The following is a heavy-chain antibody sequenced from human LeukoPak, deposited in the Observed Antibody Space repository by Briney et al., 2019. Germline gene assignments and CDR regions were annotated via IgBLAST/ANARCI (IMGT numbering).Heavy chain of an antibody. CDR3: VKDNPLDY. V-gene: IGHV3-30*02. D-gene: IGHD1-14*01. Sequence: GGSLSPSCGASGFTFSNYGMLWVRQSPGKGLEWVAFIRYDGNNKLYADSMKGRFTISRDNSKNTLYLHINSLRAEDTAVYYCVKDNPLDYWGQGTLVIVSS. J-gene: IGHJ4*02. CDR1: GFTFSNYG. CDR2: IRYDGNNK.